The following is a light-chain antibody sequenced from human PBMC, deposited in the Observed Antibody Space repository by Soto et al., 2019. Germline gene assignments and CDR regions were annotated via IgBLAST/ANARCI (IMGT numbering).Light chain of an antibody. J-gene: IGKJ4*01. CDR2: TAS. V-gene: IGKV1-9*01. CDR1: QGMSTY. CDR3: QQLKSYPLT. Sequence: DIQLTQSPSFLSASVGDRVTITCRATQGMSTYLAWYQQKPGKAPKLLIYTASTLQSGVPSRFSSSGSGTEFTLTISSLQPEDFATYYCQQLKSYPLTFGGGTKVEIK.